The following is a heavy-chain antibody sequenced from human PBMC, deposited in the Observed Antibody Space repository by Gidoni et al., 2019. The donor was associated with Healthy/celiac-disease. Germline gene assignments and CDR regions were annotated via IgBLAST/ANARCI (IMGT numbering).Heavy chain of an antibody. CDR3: ARAAEWVEPPGRIAVAGTAVFDY. Sequence: QVQLQQWGAGLLKPSETLSLTCAVYGGSFSGYYWSWIRQPPGKGLEWIGEINHRGSTNYNPSLKSRVTISVDTSKNQFSLKLSSVTAADTAVYYCARAAEWVEPPGRIAVAGTAVFDYWGQGTLVTVSS. CDR2: INHRGST. D-gene: IGHD6-19*01. J-gene: IGHJ4*02. V-gene: IGHV4-34*01. CDR1: GGSFSGYY.